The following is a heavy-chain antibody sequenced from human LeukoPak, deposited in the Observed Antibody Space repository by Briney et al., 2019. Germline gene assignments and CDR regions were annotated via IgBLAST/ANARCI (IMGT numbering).Heavy chain of an antibody. CDR3: ARESGSRSYYYYMDV. V-gene: IGHV3-21*01. CDR1: GFTFSSFS. J-gene: IGHJ6*03. Sequence: GGSLRLSCAASGFTFSSFSMNWVRQAPGKGLEWVSSISSTSSYVYYADSVKGRFTISRDKDKNSVYLQMTSLRAEDTAVYYCARESGSRSYYYYMDVWGKGTTVTVPS. D-gene: IGHD2-2*01. CDR2: ISSTSSYV.